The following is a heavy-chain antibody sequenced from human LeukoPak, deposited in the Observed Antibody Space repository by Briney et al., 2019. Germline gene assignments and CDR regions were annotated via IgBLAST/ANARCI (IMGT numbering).Heavy chain of an antibody. Sequence: GGSLRLSCAASGFSFSSYWMHWVRQAPGKGLEWVAVIWYDGSNKYYADSVKGRFTISRDNSKNTLYLQMNSLRAEDTAMYYCARVTNTSTWGLDYWGQGTLVTVSS. J-gene: IGHJ4*02. CDR2: IWYDGSNK. V-gene: IGHV3-33*08. CDR1: GFSFSSYW. D-gene: IGHD7-27*01. CDR3: ARVTNTSTWGLDY.